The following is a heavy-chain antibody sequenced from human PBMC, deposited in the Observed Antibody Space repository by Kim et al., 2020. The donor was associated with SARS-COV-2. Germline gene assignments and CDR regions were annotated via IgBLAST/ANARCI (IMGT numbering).Heavy chain of an antibody. CDR2: ISYDGSNK. J-gene: IGHJ6*02. D-gene: IGHD4-4*01. CDR3: ARDLISGLQTAWWYYGMDV. Sequence: GGSLRLSCAASGFTFSSYAMHWVRQAPGKGLEWVAVISYDGSNKYYADSVKGRFTISRDNSKNTLYLQMNSLRAEDTAVYYCARDLISGLQTAWWYYGMDVWGQGTTVTVSS. V-gene: IGHV3-30-3*01. CDR1: GFTFSSYA.